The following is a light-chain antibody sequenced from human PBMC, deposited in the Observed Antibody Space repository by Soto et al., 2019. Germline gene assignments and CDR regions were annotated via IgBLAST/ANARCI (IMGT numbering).Light chain of an antibody. CDR2: NNN. J-gene: IGLJ2*01. CDR3: ATFEDRVNVVV. Sequence: QSVLTQPPSASGTPGQRVTISCSGSSSNIGSNTVNWYQQLPATAAKLLIYNNNHRPSGVPDPVSGSKSGTSASLAISGLQSEEEADYYCATFEDRVNVVVFGGGTKVTVL. CDR1: SSNIGSNT. V-gene: IGLV1-44*01.